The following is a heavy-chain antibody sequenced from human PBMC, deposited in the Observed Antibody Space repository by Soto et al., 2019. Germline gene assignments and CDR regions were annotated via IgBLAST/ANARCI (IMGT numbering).Heavy chain of an antibody. V-gene: IGHV2-5*02. Sequence: QITLKESGPTLVKPTQTLTLTCTFSGFSLITSGVGVGWIRQSSGKALEWLALIYWDDDKRYSSSLKSRLTITKDTSKNQVVLTMTNMDPVDTATYYCAHKGSGWSYFDYWGQGTLVTVS. CDR3: AHKGSGWSYFDY. CDR2: IYWDDDK. D-gene: IGHD6-19*01. CDR1: GFSLITSGVG. J-gene: IGHJ4*02.